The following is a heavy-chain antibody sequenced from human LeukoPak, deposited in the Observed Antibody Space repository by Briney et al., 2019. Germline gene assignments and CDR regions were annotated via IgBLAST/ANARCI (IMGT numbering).Heavy chain of an antibody. CDR2: INPNSGGT. D-gene: IGHD3-22*01. Sequence: VASVKVSCKASGYTFTGYFMHWVRQAPGQGLEWVGWINPNSGGTECAQKFQGRVTMTRDMSISTAYMELGRLRSDDTAVYYCARADSYDSSGYGFDPWGQGTLVTVSS. CDR1: GYTFTGYF. J-gene: IGHJ5*02. CDR3: ARADSYDSSGYGFDP. V-gene: IGHV1-2*02.